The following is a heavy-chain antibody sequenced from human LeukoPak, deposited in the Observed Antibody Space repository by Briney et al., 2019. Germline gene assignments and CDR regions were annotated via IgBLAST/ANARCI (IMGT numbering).Heavy chain of an antibody. CDR2: ISGTGGTT. D-gene: IGHD1-26*01. Sequence: PGGSLRLSCAASGFTFSSYGMSWVRQAPGKGLEWVSAISGTGGTTYYADSVKGRFTISRDNSKNTLYLQMNSLRAEDTAVYYCAKANFGVGATHYFDYWGQGTLVTVSS. CDR3: AKANFGVGATHYFDY. J-gene: IGHJ4*02. CDR1: GFTFSSYG. V-gene: IGHV3-23*01.